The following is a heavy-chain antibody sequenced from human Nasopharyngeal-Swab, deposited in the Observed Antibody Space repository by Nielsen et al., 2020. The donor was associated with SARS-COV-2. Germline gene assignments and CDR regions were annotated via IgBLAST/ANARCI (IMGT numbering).Heavy chain of an antibody. Sequence: SETLSLTCAVYGGSFSGYYWSWIRQPPGKGLEWIWEINHSGSTNYNPSLKSRVTISVDTSKNQFSLKLSSVTAADTAVYYCARNGYSYVPYYYYYYLDVWGKGTTVTVSS. D-gene: IGHD5-18*01. V-gene: IGHV4-34*01. J-gene: IGHJ6*03. CDR1: GGSFSGYY. CDR3: ARNGYSYVPYYYYYYLDV. CDR2: INHSGST.